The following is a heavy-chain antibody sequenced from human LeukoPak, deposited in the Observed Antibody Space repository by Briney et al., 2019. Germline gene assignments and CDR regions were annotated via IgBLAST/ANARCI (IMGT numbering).Heavy chain of an antibody. CDR2: ISYDGSNK. Sequence: GGSLRLSCAASGFTFSSYAMHWVRQAPGKGLEWVAVISYDGSNKYYADSVKGRFTISRDNSKNTLCLQMNSLRAEDTAVYYCAREMYYYDSSVDAFDIWGQGTMVTVSS. V-gene: IGHV3-30-3*01. CDR1: GFTFSSYA. CDR3: AREMYYYDSSVDAFDI. D-gene: IGHD3-22*01. J-gene: IGHJ3*02.